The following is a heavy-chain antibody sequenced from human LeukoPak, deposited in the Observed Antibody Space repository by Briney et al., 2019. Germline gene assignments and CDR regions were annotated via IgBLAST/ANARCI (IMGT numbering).Heavy chain of an antibody. V-gene: IGHV3-53*01. CDR3: ARVRSSTSYYYYMVV. CDR1: GFTVSSNY. D-gene: IGHD2-2*01. Sequence: GGSLRLSCAASGFTVSSNYMSWVRQAPGKGLEWVSVIYSGGSTYYADSVKGRFTISRDNSKNTLYLQMNSLRAEDTAVYYCARVRSSTSYYYYMVVWGKGTTVTVSS. CDR2: IYSGGST. J-gene: IGHJ6*03.